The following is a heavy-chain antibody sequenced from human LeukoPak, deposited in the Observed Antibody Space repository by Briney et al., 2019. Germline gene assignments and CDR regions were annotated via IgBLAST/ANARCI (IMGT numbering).Heavy chain of an antibody. J-gene: IGHJ4*02. CDR3: ARASYDSSGYYPHSDY. D-gene: IGHD3-22*01. CDR2: IYGSGTT. Sequence: SETLSLTCTVSGGSISSYWSWIRQPAGKGLEWIGRIYGSGTTTYNPSLKSRVSMSIDTSKNQFSLKLMSVTAADTAVYYCARASYDSSGYYPHSDYWGQGTLVTVSS. V-gene: IGHV4-4*07. CDR1: GGSISSY.